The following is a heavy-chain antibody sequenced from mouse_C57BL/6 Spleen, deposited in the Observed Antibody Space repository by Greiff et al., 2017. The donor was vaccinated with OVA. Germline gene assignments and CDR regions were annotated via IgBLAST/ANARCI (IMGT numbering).Heavy chain of an antibody. Sequence: QVQLQQPGAELVKPGASVKLSCKASGYTFTSYWMQWVKQRPGQGLEWIGEIDPSDSYTNYNQKFKGKATLTVDTSSSTAYMQLSSLTSEDSAVYYCERKGWDLAGFAYWGQGTLVTVSA. J-gene: IGHJ3*01. CDR2: IDPSDSYT. CDR3: ERKGWDLAGFAY. V-gene: IGHV1-50*01. D-gene: IGHD4-1*01. CDR1: GYTFTSYW.